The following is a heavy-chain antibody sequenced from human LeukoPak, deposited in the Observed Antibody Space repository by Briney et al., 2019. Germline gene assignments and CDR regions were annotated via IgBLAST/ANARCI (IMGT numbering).Heavy chain of an antibody. J-gene: IGHJ6*03. CDR2: IYHSGST. D-gene: IGHD2-2*01. V-gene: IGHV4-38-2*02. CDR3: ASLVVPAAIGYYYYYYMDV. CDR1: GYSISSGYY. Sequence: TSETLSLTCTVSGYSISSGYYLGWIRQPPGKGLEWIGSIYHSGSTYYNPSLKSRVTISVDTSKNQFSLKLSSVTAADTAVYYCASLVVPAAIGYYYYYYMDVWGKGTTVTVSS.